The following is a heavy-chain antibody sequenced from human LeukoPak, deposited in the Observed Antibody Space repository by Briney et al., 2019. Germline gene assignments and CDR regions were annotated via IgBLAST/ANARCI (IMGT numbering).Heavy chain of an antibody. J-gene: IGHJ4*02. V-gene: IGHV3-23*01. Sequence: GGSLRLSCAASGFTFSSYAMSWVRQAPGKGLEWVSAISGSGGSTYYADSVKGRFTISRDNSKNTLYLQMNSLRAEDTAVYYCAKAGLYDDYSNHLDYWGQGTLVTVSS. CDR2: ISGSGGST. CDR1: GFTFSSYA. CDR3: AKAGLYDDYSNHLDY. D-gene: IGHD4-11*01.